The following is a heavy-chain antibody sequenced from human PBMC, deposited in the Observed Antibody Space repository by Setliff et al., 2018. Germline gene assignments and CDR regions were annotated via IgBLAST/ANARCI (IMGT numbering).Heavy chain of an antibody. CDR1: GVSFGSGTYY. J-gene: IGHJ4*02. V-gene: IGHV4-61*02. D-gene: IGHD5-12*01. CDR2: IQSTGNT. CDR3: AGTPALGTSWLSPFDY. Sequence: SETLSLTCTVSGVSFGSGTYYWSWTRQPAGKGLEWIGLIQSTGNTNYNPSLQSRVTISIDTSKNQFSLKMSSVTAADTAMYYCAGTPALGTSWLSPFDYWGQGTLVTVSS.